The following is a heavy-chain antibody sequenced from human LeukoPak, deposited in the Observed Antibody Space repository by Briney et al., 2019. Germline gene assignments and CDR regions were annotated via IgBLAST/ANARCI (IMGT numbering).Heavy chain of an antibody. CDR1: GFTFSSYA. V-gene: IGHV3-30*04. J-gene: IGHJ4*02. CDR3: ARPPPRVFGGPYID. D-gene: IGHD3-10*01. Sequence: GGSLRLSCAASGFTFSSYAMHWVRQAPGKGLEWVAVISYDGSNKYYADSVKGRFTISRDNSKNTLYLQMNSLRAEDTAVYYCARPPPRVFGGPYIDWGQGTLVTVSP. CDR2: ISYDGSNK.